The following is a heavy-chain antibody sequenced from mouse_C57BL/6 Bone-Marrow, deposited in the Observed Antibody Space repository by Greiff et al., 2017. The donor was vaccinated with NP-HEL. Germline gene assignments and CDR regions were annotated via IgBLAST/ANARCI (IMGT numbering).Heavy chain of an antibody. CDR1: GFTFSDYY. V-gene: IGHV5-16*01. CDR3: ARFGDYGSWFAY. CDR2: INYDGSST. Sequence: DVKLVESEGGLVQPGSSMKLSCTASGFTFSDYYMAWVRQVPEKGLEWVANINYDGSSTYYLDSLKSRFIISRDNAKNILYLQMSSLKSEDTATYYCARFGDYGSWFAYWGQGTLVTVSA. D-gene: IGHD1-2*01. J-gene: IGHJ3*01.